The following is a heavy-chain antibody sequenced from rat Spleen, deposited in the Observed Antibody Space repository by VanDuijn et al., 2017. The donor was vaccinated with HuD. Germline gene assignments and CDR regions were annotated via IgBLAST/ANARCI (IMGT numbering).Heavy chain of an antibody. CDR2: ITYDGSST. V-gene: IGHV5-7*01. CDR3: ARPSYGYPFAY. CDR1: GFTFSDYN. D-gene: IGHD1-7*01. J-gene: IGHJ3*01. Sequence: EVQPVESGGGLVQPGRSLKLSCAASGFTFSDYNMAWVRQAPKKGLEWVASITYDGSSTYYRDSVKGRFTISRDNAKSTLYLQMDSLRSEDTATYYCARPSYGYPFAYWGQGTLVTVSS.